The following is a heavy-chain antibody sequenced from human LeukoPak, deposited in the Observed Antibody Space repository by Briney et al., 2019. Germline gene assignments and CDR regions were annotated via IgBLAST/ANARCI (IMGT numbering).Heavy chain of an antibody. D-gene: IGHD2-2*01. Sequence: GGSLRLSCAASGFTLSNAWMSWVRQAPGKGLEWVGRIKSKTDGGTTDYAAPVKGRFTISRDDSKNTLYLQMNSLKTEDTAVYYCTTPGEYQLLFGAFDIWGQGTMVTVSS. J-gene: IGHJ3*02. CDR1: GFTLSNAW. V-gene: IGHV3-15*01. CDR3: TTPGEYQLLFGAFDI. CDR2: IKSKTDGGTT.